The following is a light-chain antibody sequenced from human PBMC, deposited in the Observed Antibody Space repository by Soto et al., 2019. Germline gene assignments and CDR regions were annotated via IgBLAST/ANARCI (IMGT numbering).Light chain of an antibody. J-gene: IGKJ5*01. CDR2: AAS. V-gene: IGKV3-11*01. CDR3: QQRTNWPPEIS. Sequence: EVVWTQSPATLSLSPGESATLSCRASQSVTHYLAWYQQKPGQAPRLLIYAASNRATGVPARFSGSGSGTDFTLTISSLEPEDVAVYYCQQRTNWPPEISFGQGTRLEIK. CDR1: QSVTHY.